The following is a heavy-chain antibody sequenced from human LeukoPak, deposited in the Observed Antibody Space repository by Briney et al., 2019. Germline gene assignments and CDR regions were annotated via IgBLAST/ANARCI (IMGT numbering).Heavy chain of an antibody. Sequence: GGSLRLSCAASGFTFSSYAMSWVRQAPGKGLEWVSAISGSGDSTYYGDSVKGRFTISRDNSKNTLYLQINSLRAEDTAVYYCAKTRPLDSSSWSHGDYWGQGTLVTVSS. CDR3: AKTRPLDSSSWSHGDY. J-gene: IGHJ4*02. CDR2: ISGSGDST. D-gene: IGHD6-13*01. V-gene: IGHV3-23*01. CDR1: GFTFSSYA.